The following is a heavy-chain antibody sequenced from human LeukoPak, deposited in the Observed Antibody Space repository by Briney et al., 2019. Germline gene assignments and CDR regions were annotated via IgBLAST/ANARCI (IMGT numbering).Heavy chain of an antibody. CDR1: GYTFIGYY. CDR2: INPNSGGT. J-gene: IGHJ6*02. D-gene: IGHD3-10*01. V-gene: IGHV1-2*02. CDR3: ARDSSGSGSVDV. Sequence: ASVKVSCKASGYTFIGYYMHWVRQAPGQGLEWMGWINPNSGGTNYAQKFQDRVIMTRDTSTSTVHMELSSLRSEDTAVYYCARDSSGSGSVDVWGQGTTVTVSS.